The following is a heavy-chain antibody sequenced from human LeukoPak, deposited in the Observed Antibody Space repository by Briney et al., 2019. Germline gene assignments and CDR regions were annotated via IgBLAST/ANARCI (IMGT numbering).Heavy chain of an antibody. CDR2: ISGSGGST. Sequence: GGSLRLSCAASGFTFSSYGMSWVRQAPGKGLEWVSAISGSGGSTYYADSVKGRFTISRDNSKNTLYLQMNSLRAEDTAVYYCARHGTITMVRGRLRYYYMDVWGKGATVTISS. CDR3: ARHGTITMVRGRLRYYYMDV. D-gene: IGHD3-10*01. V-gene: IGHV3-23*01. J-gene: IGHJ6*03. CDR1: GFTFSSYG.